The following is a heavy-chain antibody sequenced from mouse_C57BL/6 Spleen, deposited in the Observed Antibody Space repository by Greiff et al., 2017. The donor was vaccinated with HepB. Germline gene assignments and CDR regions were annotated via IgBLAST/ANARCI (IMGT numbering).Heavy chain of an antibody. Sequence: VQLQQSGTVLARPGASVKMSCKTSGYTFTSYWMHWVKQRPGQGLEWIGAIYPGNSDTSYNQKFKGKAKLTAVTSASTAYMELSSLTNEDSAVYYCTRSEYDYDDGYYFDYWGQGTTLTVSS. V-gene: IGHV1-5*01. CDR1: GYTFTSYW. D-gene: IGHD2-4*01. J-gene: IGHJ2*01. CDR3: TRSEYDYDDGYYFDY. CDR2: IYPGNSDT.